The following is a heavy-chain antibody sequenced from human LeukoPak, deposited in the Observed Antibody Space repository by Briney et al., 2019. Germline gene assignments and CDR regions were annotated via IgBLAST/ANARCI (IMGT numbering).Heavy chain of an antibody. CDR3: ARDAVRHDFSPHYYDYYMDV. CDR2: INPNSGGT. CDR1: GYTFTGYY. D-gene: IGHD3-3*01. V-gene: IGHV1-2*06. Sequence: GASVKVSCKASGYTFTGYYMHWVRQAPGQGLEWMGRINPNSGGTNYAQKFQGRVTMTRDTSISTAYMELSRLRSDDTAVYYCARDAVRHDFSPHYYDYYMDVWGKGTTVTVSS. J-gene: IGHJ6*03.